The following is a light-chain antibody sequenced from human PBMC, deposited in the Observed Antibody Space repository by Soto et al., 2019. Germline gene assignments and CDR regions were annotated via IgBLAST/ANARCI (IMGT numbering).Light chain of an antibody. J-gene: IGLJ3*02. Sequence: QSVLTQPASVSGSPGQSITISCTGTSSDVGGYNYVSWYQQHPGKAPKLMIYDVSNRPSGVSNRFSGSKSGNTASLTISGLQAEDEDDYYCSSYTSSSTLDWVFGGGTKLIVL. V-gene: IGLV2-14*01. CDR1: SSDVGGYNY. CDR3: SSYTSSSTLDWV. CDR2: DVS.